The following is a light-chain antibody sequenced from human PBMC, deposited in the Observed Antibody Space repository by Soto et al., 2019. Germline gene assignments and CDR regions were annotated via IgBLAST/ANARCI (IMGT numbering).Light chain of an antibody. J-gene: IGLJ1*01. CDR1: SSNIGSES. Sequence: QSVLTQPPSTSGTPGQRVTISCSGSSSNIGSESVNWYQQLPGTAPKLLIYSYNQRPSGVPDRFSGSKSGTSASLAISGLQSEDEADYICAAWDDSLNGYVFGLGIRSPS. V-gene: IGLV1-44*01. CDR2: SYN. CDR3: AAWDDSLNGYV.